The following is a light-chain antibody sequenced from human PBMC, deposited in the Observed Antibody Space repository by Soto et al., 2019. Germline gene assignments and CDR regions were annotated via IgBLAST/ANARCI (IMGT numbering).Light chain of an antibody. Sequence: QSALTQPASVSGSPGQSITISCTGTNNDVGGYNYVSWYQQHPGKAPKLMIYEVTHRPSGVSNRFSGSKSGNTASLTISGLQAEDEADYHCSSYRSTDAPYVFGTGTKLTVL. V-gene: IGLV2-14*01. CDR1: NNDVGGYNY. CDR3: SSYRSTDAPYV. CDR2: EVT. J-gene: IGLJ1*01.